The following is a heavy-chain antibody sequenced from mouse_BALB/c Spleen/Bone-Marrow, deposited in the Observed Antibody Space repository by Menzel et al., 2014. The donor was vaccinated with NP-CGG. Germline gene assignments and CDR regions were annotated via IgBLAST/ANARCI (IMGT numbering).Heavy chain of an antibody. V-gene: IGHV14-3*02. CDR3: AGAPYYAMDY. CDR1: GFNIKDTY. CDR2: IDPANGNT. Sequence: EVQLQQSGAELVKPGASVKLSCTASGFNIKDTYMHWVKQRPEQGLEWIGRIDPANGNTKYDPKFQGKATITADTSSNTAYLQLSRLTSEDTAVYYCAGAPYYAMDYWGQGTSVTVSS. J-gene: IGHJ4*01.